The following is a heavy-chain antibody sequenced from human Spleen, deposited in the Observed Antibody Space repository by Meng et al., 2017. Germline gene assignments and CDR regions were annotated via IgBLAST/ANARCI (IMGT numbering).Heavy chain of an antibody. CDR2: ISAYNGNT. Sequence: ASVKVSCKASGYTFTSYYVHWVRQAPGQGLEWMGWISAYNGNTNYAQKLQGRVTMTTDTSTSTAYMELRSLRSDDTAVYYCAGKAPRPDSSSCYGVYYYGMDVWGQGTTVTVSS. D-gene: IGHD6-13*01. J-gene: IGHJ6*02. CDR1: GYTFTSYY. CDR3: AGKAPRPDSSSCYGVYYYGMDV. V-gene: IGHV1-18*04.